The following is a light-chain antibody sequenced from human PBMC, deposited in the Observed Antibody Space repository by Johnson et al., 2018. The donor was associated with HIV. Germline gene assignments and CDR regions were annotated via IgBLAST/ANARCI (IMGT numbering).Light chain of an antibody. CDR2: DNN. CDR1: SSNIGNTY. J-gene: IGLJ1*01. CDR3: GTWDSGLSVL. Sequence: QAVLTQPPSVSAAPGQKVTISCSGSSSNIGNTYVSWYQQLPGTAPKLLIYDNNKRPSGIPDRFSGSKSGTSATLGITGLQTGDEADYFCGTWDSGLSVLFGTGTKVTVL. V-gene: IGLV1-51*01.